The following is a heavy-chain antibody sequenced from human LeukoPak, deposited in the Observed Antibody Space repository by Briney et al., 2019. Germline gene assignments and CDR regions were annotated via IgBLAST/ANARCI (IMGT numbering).Heavy chain of an antibody. CDR3: ARDYYGSGRLSGFDY. Sequence: PSETLSLTCTVSGGSISSGGYYWSWIRQPPGKGLEWIGYIYHSGSTNYNPSLKSRVTISVDTSKNQFSLKLSSVTAADTAVYYCARDYYGSGRLSGFDYWGQGTLVTVSS. CDR1: GGSISSGGYY. CDR2: IYHSGST. V-gene: IGHV4-61*08. D-gene: IGHD3-10*01. J-gene: IGHJ4*02.